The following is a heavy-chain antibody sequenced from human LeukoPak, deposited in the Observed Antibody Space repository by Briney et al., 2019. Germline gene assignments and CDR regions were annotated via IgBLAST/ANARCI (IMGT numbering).Heavy chain of an antibody. CDR1: GGSISSSSYY. Sequence: SETLSLTCTVSGGSISSSSYYWGWLRQPPGKGREWLGSIYYSGSTYYNPSLRSRVTISVDTSKNQFSLKLSSVTAADTAVYYCARHVGSSGWYILPQDFDYWGQGTLVTVSS. D-gene: IGHD6-19*01. CDR3: ARHVGSSGWYILPQDFDY. V-gene: IGHV4-39*01. J-gene: IGHJ4*02. CDR2: IYYSGST.